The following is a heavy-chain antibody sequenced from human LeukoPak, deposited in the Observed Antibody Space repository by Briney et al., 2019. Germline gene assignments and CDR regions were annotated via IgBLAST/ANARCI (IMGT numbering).Heavy chain of an antibody. Sequence: PSETLSLTCAFSAASFSSGDFSWSWIRQPPGKGLEWIGYMYRSGATYYNPSLKSRVTMSVDRSKNQFSLKLSSVTAADTAVYYCARGLGVRGVILTYFDSWGQGTLVTVSS. CDR2: MYRSGAT. CDR3: ARGLGVRGVILTYFDS. CDR1: AASFSSGDFS. D-gene: IGHD3-10*01. J-gene: IGHJ4*02. V-gene: IGHV4-30-2*01.